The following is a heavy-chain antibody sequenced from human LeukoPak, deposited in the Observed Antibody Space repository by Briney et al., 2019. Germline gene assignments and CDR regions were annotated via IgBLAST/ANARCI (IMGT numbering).Heavy chain of an antibody. V-gene: IGHV1-2*02. Sequence: ASVKVSCKASGYTFTGYYMHWVRQAPGQGLEWMGWIYPKSGGTKYAQKFQGRVTMTRDTSISTAYMELSRLRSDDTAVYYCAIDPLDPTPLDYWGQGTLVTVSS. CDR2: IYPKSGGT. CDR1: GYTFTGYY. CDR3: AIDPLDPTPLDY. J-gene: IGHJ4*02.